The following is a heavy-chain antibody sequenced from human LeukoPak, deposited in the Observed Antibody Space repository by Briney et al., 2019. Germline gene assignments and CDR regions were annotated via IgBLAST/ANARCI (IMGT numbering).Heavy chain of an antibody. Sequence: GASVKVSCKASGYTFTGYYMHWVRQAPGQGLEWMGWINPNSGGTNYAQKFQGRVTMTRDTSISTAYMELSRLRSDDTAVYYCARDEAYSSSWAVEYYFDYWGQGTLVTVSS. CDR1: GYTFTGYY. V-gene: IGHV1-2*02. D-gene: IGHD6-13*01. CDR2: INPNSGGT. J-gene: IGHJ4*02. CDR3: ARDEAYSSSWAVEYYFDY.